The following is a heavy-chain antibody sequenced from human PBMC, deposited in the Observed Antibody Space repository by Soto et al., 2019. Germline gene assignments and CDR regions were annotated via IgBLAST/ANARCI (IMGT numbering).Heavy chain of an antibody. Sequence: GASVEVSCKASGYTFTSYGISWVRQAPGQGLEWMGWISAYNGNTNYAQKLQGRVTMTTDTPTSTAYMELRSLRSDDTAVYYCARAVDTAMEGWFDPWGQGPMITF. J-gene: IGHJ5*02. D-gene: IGHD5-18*01. CDR2: ISAYNGNT. CDR1: GYTFTSYG. CDR3: ARAVDTAMEGWFDP. V-gene: IGHV1-18*04.